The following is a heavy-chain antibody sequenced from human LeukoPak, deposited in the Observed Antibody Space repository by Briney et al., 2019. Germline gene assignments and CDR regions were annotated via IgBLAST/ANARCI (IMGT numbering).Heavy chain of an antibody. J-gene: IGHJ4*02. D-gene: IGHD4-17*01. CDR1: GGSISSHY. CDR2: VHSSGGA. CDR3: ARTVYGDYYFDY. Sequence: SSETLSLTCTVSGGSISSHYWSWIRQPPGQGLEWIGYVHSSGGANYNPSLNSRVTMSVDTSKNQFSLKLSSVTAVDTAFYYCARTVYGDYYFDYWGQGTLVTVSS. V-gene: IGHV4-59*11.